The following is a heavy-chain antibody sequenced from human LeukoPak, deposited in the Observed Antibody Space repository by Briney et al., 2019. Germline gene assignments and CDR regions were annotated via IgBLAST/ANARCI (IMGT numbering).Heavy chain of an antibody. Sequence: PGGSLRLSYAASGFTFSNDWMSWVRQAPGKGLEWMASIKGDGSDKYYVDSVKGRFTISRDNAKNSMYLQMNSLRAEDTAVYYCARDPERKRGRDGLDYWGPGTLVIVSS. CDR3: ARDPERKRGRDGLDY. D-gene: IGHD1-14*01. CDR1: GFTFSNDW. CDR2: IKGDGSDK. J-gene: IGHJ4*02. V-gene: IGHV3-7*01.